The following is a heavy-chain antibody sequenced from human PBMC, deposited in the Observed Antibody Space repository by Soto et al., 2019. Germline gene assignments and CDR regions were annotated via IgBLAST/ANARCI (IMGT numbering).Heavy chain of an antibody. CDR2: INAGNGNT. CDR3: ARVRLGYCSSTSCHSIDY. CDR1: GYTFTSYA. Sequence: QVQLVQSGAEVKKPGASVKVSCKASGYTFTSYAMHWVRQAPGQRLEWMGWINAGNGNTKYSQKFQVRVTITRDTSARAAYMELSSLRSEDTAVYYCARVRLGYCSSTSCHSIDYWGQGTLVTVSS. J-gene: IGHJ4*02. D-gene: IGHD2-2*01. V-gene: IGHV1-3*01.